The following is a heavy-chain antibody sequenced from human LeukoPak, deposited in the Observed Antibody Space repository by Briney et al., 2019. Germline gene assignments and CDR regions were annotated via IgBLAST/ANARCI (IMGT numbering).Heavy chain of an antibody. D-gene: IGHD3-9*01. V-gene: IGHV4-39*01. CDR3: ARHNSFDYLSPIDS. CDR2: IYYTGST. J-gene: IGHJ4*02. Sequence: SETLSLTCTVSGGSVSSSRYYWGWSRQPPGKGLEWIGSIYYTGSTYYKPSLKSRVTISVDASKNQISLKLSSVTAADTAVYFCARHNSFDYLSPIDSGGQGTLVTVSS. CDR1: GGSVSSSRYY.